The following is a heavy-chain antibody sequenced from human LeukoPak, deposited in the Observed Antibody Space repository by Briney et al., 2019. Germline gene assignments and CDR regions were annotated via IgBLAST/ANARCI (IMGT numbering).Heavy chain of an antibody. CDR2: IKQDGSEK. CDR1: GFTFSSYW. V-gene: IGHV3-7*01. J-gene: IGHJ5*02. Sequence: PGGSLRLACAASGFTFSSYWMSWVRQAPGKGLEWMANIKQDGSEKYYVDSVKGRFTISRDNAKNSLYLQMNSLRAEDTAVYYCARDTAYQLPTWFDPWGQGTLVTVSS. CDR3: ARDTAYQLPTWFDP. D-gene: IGHD2-2*01.